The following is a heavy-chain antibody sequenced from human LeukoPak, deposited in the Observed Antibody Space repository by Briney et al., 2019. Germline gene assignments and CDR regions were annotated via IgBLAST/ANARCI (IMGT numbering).Heavy chain of an antibody. V-gene: IGHV1-46*01. J-gene: IGHJ4*02. CDR1: GYTFTSYY. D-gene: IGHD3-9*01. CDR2: INPSGGST. Sequence: GASVKVSCKASGYTFTSYYMHWVRQAPGQGLEWMGIINPSGGSTSYAQKFQGRVTMTRDTSTSTVYMELSSLRSEDTAVYYCARGQGERYYDILTGYYTPTRPFDYWGQGTLVTVFS. CDR3: ARGQGERYYDILTGYYTPTRPFDY.